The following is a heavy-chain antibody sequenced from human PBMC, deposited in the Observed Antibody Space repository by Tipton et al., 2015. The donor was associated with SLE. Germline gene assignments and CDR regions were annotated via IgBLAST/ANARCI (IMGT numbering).Heavy chain of an antibody. CDR2: IYYSGST. Sequence: TPSLTCTVSGGSISSYYWSWIRQPPGKGLEWIGYIYYSGSTNYNPSLKSRITISVDTTKNQFSLKLSSVTAADTAVYYCARDTGGDYPYYYYGMDVWGQGTTVTVSS. CDR1: GGSISSYY. CDR3: ARDTGGDYPYYYYGMDV. V-gene: IGHV4-59*01. J-gene: IGHJ6*02. D-gene: IGHD4-17*01.